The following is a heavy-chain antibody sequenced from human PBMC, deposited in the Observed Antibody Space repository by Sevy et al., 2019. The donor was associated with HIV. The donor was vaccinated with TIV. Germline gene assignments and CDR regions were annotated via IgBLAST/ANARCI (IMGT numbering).Heavy chain of an antibody. D-gene: IGHD1-26*01. CDR3: ARDPDGSYYFDY. V-gene: IGHV3-30-3*01. J-gene: IGHJ4*02. Sequence: GGSLRLSCAASGFTFSSYAMHWVRQAPGKGLEWVAVISYDGSNKYYADSLKGRFTISRDNSKNTLYLQMNSLRAEDTAVYYCARDPDGSYYFDYWGQGTLVTVSS. CDR2: ISYDGSNK. CDR1: GFTFSSYA.